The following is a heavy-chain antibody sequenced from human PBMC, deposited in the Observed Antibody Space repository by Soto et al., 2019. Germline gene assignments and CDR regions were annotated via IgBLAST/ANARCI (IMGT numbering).Heavy chain of an antibody. J-gene: IGHJ6*02. Sequence: QLQLQESGPGLVKPSETLSLTCTVSGASVTSSTYYWGWIRQPPGKGLEWIGSIYYSGSTYYNPSLRSRVTISVDTSKNQVSLKLTSVTAADTAVYYCANDYGDYKSYYGMDVWGQGTTVTSP. CDR3: ANDYGDYKSYYGMDV. CDR2: IYYSGST. CDR1: GASVTSSTYY. V-gene: IGHV4-39*01. D-gene: IGHD4-17*01.